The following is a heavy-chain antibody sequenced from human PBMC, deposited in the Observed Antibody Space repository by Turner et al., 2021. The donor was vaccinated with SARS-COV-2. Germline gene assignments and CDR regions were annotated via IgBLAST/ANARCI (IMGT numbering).Heavy chain of an antibody. V-gene: IGHV3-30-3*01. CDR1: GFTFSTYA. D-gene: IGHD1-26*01. CDR2: ISYDGSNK. CDR3: ARAGWDLLPFDAFDI. J-gene: IGHJ3*02. Sequence: QVQLVESGGGVVQPGRSLRLSCAASGFTFSTYAMHGVRQAPGKGLEWVAVISYDGSNKYYADSVKGRFTISRDNSKNTLYLQMNSLRAEDTAVYYCARAGWDLLPFDAFDIWGQGTMVTISS.